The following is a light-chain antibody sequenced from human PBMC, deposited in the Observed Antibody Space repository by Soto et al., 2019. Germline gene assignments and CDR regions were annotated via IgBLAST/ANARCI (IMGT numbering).Light chain of an antibody. CDR1: QTISTY. Sequence: IQMTHSPSSLSASVGDRVTITCRASQTISTYLNWYQQKPGKAPKLLIYAASSLHSGVPSRFSGSGSATDFTLTISTLQPEDFATYYCQQSYSTPLTFGPGTKVDIK. CDR2: AAS. J-gene: IGKJ3*01. CDR3: QQSYSTPLT. V-gene: IGKV1-39*01.